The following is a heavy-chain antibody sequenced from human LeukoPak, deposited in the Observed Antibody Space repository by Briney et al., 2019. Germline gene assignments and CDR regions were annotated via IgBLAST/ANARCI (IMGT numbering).Heavy chain of an antibody. Sequence: GGSLRLSCAASGFTFSSYSMNWVRQAPGKGLEWVSSISSSSSYIYYADSVKGRFTISRDNAKNSLYLQMNSLRAEDTAVYYCARNPLGTYYDFWSGYSYYFDYWGQGTLVTVSS. CDR2: ISSSSSYI. D-gene: IGHD3-3*01. CDR3: ARNPLGTYYDFWSGYSYYFDY. V-gene: IGHV3-21*01. CDR1: GFTFSSYS. J-gene: IGHJ4*02.